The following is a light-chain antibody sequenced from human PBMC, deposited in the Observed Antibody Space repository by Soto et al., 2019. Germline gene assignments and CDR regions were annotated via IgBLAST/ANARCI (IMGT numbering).Light chain of an antibody. CDR1: QSVIRN. CDR3: QQYHYWPRL. V-gene: IGKV3-15*01. J-gene: IGKJ1*01. Sequence: EIVMTQSPDTLSVSPGERATLSCRASQSVIRNLAWFQQKPGQAPKLLIYGASTRVTGVPARFSGSGSGTEFILTISSLQSEDVGFYYCQQYHYWPRLFGQGTKVDNK. CDR2: GAS.